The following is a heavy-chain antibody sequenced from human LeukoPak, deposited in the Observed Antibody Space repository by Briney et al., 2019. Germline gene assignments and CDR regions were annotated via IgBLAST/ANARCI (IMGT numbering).Heavy chain of an antibody. D-gene: IGHD6-19*01. V-gene: IGHV4-59*12. CDR1: GGSISSYY. CDR3: ARDSDIAVGLRWFDP. CDR2: IYISGTT. J-gene: IGHJ5*02. Sequence: SETLSLTCTVSGGSISSYYWTWLRQPPGKGLEWIGYIYISGTTNYNPSLKSRVTMSADTSKNQFSLRVNSVTAADTAVYYCARDSDIAVGLRWFDPWGQGTLVTVSS.